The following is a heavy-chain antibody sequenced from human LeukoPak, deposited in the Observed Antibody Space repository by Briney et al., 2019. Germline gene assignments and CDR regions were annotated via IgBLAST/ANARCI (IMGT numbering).Heavy chain of an antibody. J-gene: IGHJ4*02. D-gene: IGHD6-13*01. Sequence: APVKVSFKASGYTFTSYGISWVRQAPGQGLEWMGWISAYNGNTNYAQKLQGRVTMTTDTSTSTAYMELRSLRSDDTAVYYCARDGGGSSSWYDFDYWGQGTLVTVSS. V-gene: IGHV1-18*01. CDR1: GYTFTSYG. CDR2: ISAYNGNT. CDR3: ARDGGGSSSWYDFDY.